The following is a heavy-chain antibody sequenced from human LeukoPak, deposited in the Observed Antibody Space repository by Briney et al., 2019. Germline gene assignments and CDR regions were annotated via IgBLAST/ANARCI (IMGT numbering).Heavy chain of an antibody. V-gene: IGHV1-46*01. CDR2: INPSGGST. D-gene: IGHD2-8*01. J-gene: IGHJ6*02. CDR1: GYNFISYY. Sequence: ASVKVSCKASGYNFISYYMHWVRQTPGQGLEWMGIINPSGGSTSYAQKFQDRVTMTRDTSTSTVYMELSSLKSEDTAVYYCAREDVVLVDAVRYYYYGMDVWGQGTTVTVSS. CDR3: AREDVVLVDAVRYYYYGMDV.